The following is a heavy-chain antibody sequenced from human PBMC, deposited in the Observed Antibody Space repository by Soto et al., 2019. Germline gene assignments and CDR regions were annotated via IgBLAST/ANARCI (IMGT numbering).Heavy chain of an antibody. V-gene: IGHV1-69*02. D-gene: IGHD3-22*01. CDR1: GGTFSSYT. CDR3: ARMGDSSGYYLTFDY. J-gene: IGHJ4*02. CDR2: IIPILGIA. Sequence: QVQLVQSGAEVKKPGSSVKVSCKASGGTFSSYTISWVRQAPGQGLEWMGRIIPILGIANYAQKFQGRVTITADKSTSTAYMELSSLRSEDTAVYYCARMGDSSGYYLTFDYWGQGTLVTVSS.